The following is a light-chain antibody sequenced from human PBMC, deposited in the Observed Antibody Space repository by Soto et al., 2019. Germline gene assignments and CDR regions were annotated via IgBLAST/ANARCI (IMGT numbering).Light chain of an antibody. V-gene: IGKV3-11*01. CDR1: QSVSSY. CDR3: QQRSNWPPGYT. CDR2: DAS. Sequence: EIVLTQSPATLSLSPGERATLSCRASQSVSSYLAWYQQKPGQAPRLLIYDASNRATGIPARFSGSGSGTDFTLTISSLEPEDDAVYYCQQRSNWPPGYTFGQGTKLEIK. J-gene: IGKJ2*01.